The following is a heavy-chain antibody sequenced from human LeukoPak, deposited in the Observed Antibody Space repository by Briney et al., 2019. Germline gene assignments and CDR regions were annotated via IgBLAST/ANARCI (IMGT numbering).Heavy chain of an antibody. J-gene: IGHJ5*02. Sequence: SETLSLTCTVSGGSMSSYYWTWIRQPAGKGLEWIGRIYPSGGTNYNPSLKSRVTMSVDTSKNQFSLKLSSVTAADTAVYYCASLISIVRGVTVDDWFDPGGQGTLVTVSS. CDR2: IYPSGGT. V-gene: IGHV4-4*07. D-gene: IGHD3-10*01. CDR1: GGSMSSYY. CDR3: ASLISIVRGVTVDDWFDP.